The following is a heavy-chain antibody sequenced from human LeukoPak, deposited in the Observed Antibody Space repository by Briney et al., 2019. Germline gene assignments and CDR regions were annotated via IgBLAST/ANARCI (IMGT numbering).Heavy chain of an antibody. J-gene: IGHJ4*02. Sequence: GESLKISCKGSGYSFTNYWIGWVRQMPGKGLEWMGIVYPGDSDTRYSPSFQGQVTFSGDKSISTAYLQWSSLKASDTAMYYCARRLPYPSSGSGGFDYWGQGTLVTVSS. V-gene: IGHV5-51*01. D-gene: IGHD6-13*01. CDR3: ARRLPYPSSGSGGFDY. CDR1: GYSFTNYW. CDR2: VYPGDSDT.